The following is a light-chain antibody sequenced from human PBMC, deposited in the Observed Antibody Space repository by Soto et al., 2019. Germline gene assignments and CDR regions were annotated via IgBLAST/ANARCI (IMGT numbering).Light chain of an antibody. CDR2: RDT. J-gene: IGLJ3*02. V-gene: IGLV1-47*01. Sequence: QSVLTQTPSASGTPGQTVIISCSGSVSNIGSNYVHWYQQLPGTAPKLLIYRDTQRPSGVPARFSCYNSGSSASLAISGLRSDDEADYYCAVWDDSLSGRVFGGGTQLTVL. CDR1: VSNIGSNY. CDR3: AVWDDSLSGRV.